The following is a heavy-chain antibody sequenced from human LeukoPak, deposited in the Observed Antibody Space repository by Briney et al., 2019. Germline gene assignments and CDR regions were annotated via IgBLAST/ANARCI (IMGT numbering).Heavy chain of an antibody. J-gene: IGHJ4*02. V-gene: IGHV3-7*05. CDR1: GFTFNSYW. CDR2: IKQDGSEK. Sequence: GGSLRLSCAASGFTFNSYWMSWVRQAPGKGLEWVARIKQDGSEKYYVDSVKGRFTISRDNAKNSLYLQMNSLRAEDTAVYYCARGGGSWYLYWGQGTLVTVSS. CDR3: ARGGGSWYLY. D-gene: IGHD6-13*01.